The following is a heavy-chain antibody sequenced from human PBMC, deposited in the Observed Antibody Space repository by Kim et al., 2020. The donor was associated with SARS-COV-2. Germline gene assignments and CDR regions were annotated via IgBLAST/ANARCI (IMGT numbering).Heavy chain of an antibody. CDR3: AKEEGHYYDSSGYYYCYFDY. CDR2: ISGSGGST. CDR1: GFTFSSYA. D-gene: IGHD3-22*01. V-gene: IGHV3-23*01. Sequence: GGSLRLSCAASGFTFSSYAMSWVRQAPGKGLEWVSAISGSGGSTYYADSVKGRFTISRDNSKNTLYLQMNSLRAEDTAVYYCAKEEGHYYDSSGYYYCYFDYWGQGTLVTVSS. J-gene: IGHJ4*02.